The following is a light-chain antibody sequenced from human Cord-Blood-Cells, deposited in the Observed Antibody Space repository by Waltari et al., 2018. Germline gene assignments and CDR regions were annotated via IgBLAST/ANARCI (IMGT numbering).Light chain of an antibody. V-gene: IGKV1-39*01. Sequence: DIQMTQSPSSLSASVGDRVTITCRASQSISSYLNWYQQKPGKAPKLLIYAASSLQSGVPSGFSGSGSGTDFTLTISSLQPEDFATDYCQQSYSTPWTFGQGTKVEIK. J-gene: IGKJ1*01. CDR1: QSISSY. CDR3: QQSYSTPWT. CDR2: AAS.